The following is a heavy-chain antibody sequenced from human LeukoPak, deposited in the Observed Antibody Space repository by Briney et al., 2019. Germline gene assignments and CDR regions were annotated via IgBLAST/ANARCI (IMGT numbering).Heavy chain of an antibody. J-gene: IGHJ5*02. V-gene: IGHV3-7*04. CDR3: ARDPSGDSGSFP. Sequence: PGGSLRLSCAASGFTFSTYWMSWVRQAPGKGLEWMANINQDGSEEYYVHSVRGRFTISRDNARNSLYLQMNSLRAEDTAVYYCARDPSGDSGSFPWGQGTLVTVSS. D-gene: IGHD1-26*01. CDR1: GFTFSTYW. CDR2: INQDGSEE.